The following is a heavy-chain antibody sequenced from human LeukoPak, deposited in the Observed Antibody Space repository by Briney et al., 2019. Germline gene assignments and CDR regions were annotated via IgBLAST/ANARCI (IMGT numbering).Heavy chain of an antibody. CDR2: INHSGST. CDR3: ARHRWYYGSGRGDFDY. CDR1: GGSFSGYY. V-gene: IGHV4-34*01. J-gene: IGHJ4*02. D-gene: IGHD3-10*01. Sequence: PSETLSLTCAVYGGSFSGYYWSWIRQPPGKGLEWIGEINHSGSTNYNPSLKSRVTISVDTSKNQFPLKLSSVTAADTAVYYCARHRWYYGSGRGDFDYWGQGTLVPVSS.